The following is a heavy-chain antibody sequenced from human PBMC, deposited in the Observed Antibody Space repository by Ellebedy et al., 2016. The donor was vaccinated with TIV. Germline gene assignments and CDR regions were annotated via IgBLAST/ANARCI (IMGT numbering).Heavy chain of an antibody. CDR3: ARDQYYDFWSGYLY. CDR1: GFTFSSYA. D-gene: IGHD3-3*01. CDR2: IWYDGSNK. V-gene: IGHV3-33*08. Sequence: GESLKISXAASGFTFSSYAMSWVRQAPGKGLEWVAVIWYDGSNKYYADSVKGRFTISRDNSKNTLYLQMNSLRAEDTAVYYCARDQYYDFWSGYLYWGQGTLVTVSS. J-gene: IGHJ4*02.